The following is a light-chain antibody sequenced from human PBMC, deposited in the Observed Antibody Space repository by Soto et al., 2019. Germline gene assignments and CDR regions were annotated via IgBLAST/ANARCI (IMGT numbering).Light chain of an antibody. Sequence: EIVLTQSPGTLSLSPGERATLSCRASQSVSNNYIAWYQQKPGQAPRPLIFGSSDRATGIPDGFSGSGSGTDFTLTISRLEPEDFAVYYCHQYGSSPPYTFGQGTNLEI. CDR3: HQYGSSPPYT. V-gene: IGKV3-20*01. J-gene: IGKJ2*01. CDR1: QSVSNNY. CDR2: GSS.